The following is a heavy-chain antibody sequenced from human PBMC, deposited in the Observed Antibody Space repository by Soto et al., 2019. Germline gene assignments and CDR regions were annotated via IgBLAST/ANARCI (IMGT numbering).Heavy chain of an antibody. Sequence: SETLSLTCTVSGGSVSSGGYYWSWIRQPPGKGLEWIGYIYYSGSTNYNPSLKSRVTISVDTSKNQFSLKLSSVPAADTAVYYCARAGGTDGYSSGGDYWGQGTLVTVSS. V-gene: IGHV4-61*08. J-gene: IGHJ4*02. D-gene: IGHD5-18*01. CDR1: GGSVSSGGYY. CDR3: ARAGGTDGYSSGGDY. CDR2: IYYSGST.